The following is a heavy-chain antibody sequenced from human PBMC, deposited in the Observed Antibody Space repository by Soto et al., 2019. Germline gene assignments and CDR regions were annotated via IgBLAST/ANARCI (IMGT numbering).Heavy chain of an antibody. CDR2: IIPIFGTA. J-gene: IGHJ4*02. Sequence: WASVKVSCKASGGTFSSYAISWVRQAPGQGLEWMGGIIPIFGTANYAQKFQGRVTITADKSTSTAYMELSSLRSEDTAVYYCASGQYYDSSGYYLVGYFDYWGQGTLVTVSS. CDR3: ASGQYYDSSGYYLVGYFDY. D-gene: IGHD3-22*01. V-gene: IGHV1-69*06. CDR1: GGTFSSYA.